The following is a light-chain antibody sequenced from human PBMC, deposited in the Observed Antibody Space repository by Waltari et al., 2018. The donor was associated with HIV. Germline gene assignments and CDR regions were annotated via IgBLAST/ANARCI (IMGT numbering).Light chain of an antibody. CDR2: AAS. CDR3: QQYIEWPLT. CDR1: QTISGN. J-gene: IGKJ1*01. Sequence: EIVMTQSPVTLSVSQGQRATLSCRASQTISGNIAWYQQKPGQAPRLLIFAASTRATGVPVRFSGSGFGTEFTLSISDLQSEDFAIYHCQQYIEWPLTFGQGTKVEVK. V-gene: IGKV3-15*01.